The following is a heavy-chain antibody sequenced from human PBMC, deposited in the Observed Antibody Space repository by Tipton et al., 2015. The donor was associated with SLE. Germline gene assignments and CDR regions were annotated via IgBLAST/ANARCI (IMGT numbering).Heavy chain of an antibody. D-gene: IGHD2-2*01. CDR3: VTAGRTTWLDY. CDR1: GFTFSSSW. CDR2: IISDGGGA. Sequence: SLRLSCAASGFTFSSSWMHWVRQAPGKGLVWVSRIISDGGGADYADSVKGRFTISRDNAKNTVYLQMNSLRAEDTAIYYCVTAGRTTWLDYWGQGTLVAVSS. J-gene: IGHJ4*02. V-gene: IGHV3-74*01.